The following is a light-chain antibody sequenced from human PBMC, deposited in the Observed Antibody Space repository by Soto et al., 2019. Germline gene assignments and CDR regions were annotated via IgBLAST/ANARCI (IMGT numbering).Light chain of an antibody. J-gene: IGKJ2*01. Sequence: DIQMTQSPSSLSASVGDRVTITCRASRTIIGYLNWYQLKPGKAPKLLIYAASSLHSGFPSRFSGSGSGTDFTLTISSLQREDFATYYCQQSYSTGYTFGQGTKMEIK. V-gene: IGKV1-39*01. CDR2: AAS. CDR1: RTIIGY. CDR3: QQSYSTGYT.